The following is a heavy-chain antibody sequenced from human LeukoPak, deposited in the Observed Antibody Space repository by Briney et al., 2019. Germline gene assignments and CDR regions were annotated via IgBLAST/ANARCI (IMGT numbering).Heavy chain of an antibody. J-gene: IGHJ3*02. CDR2: TYYSGST. CDR1: GGSISSHY. D-gene: IGHD2-15*01. V-gene: IGHV4-59*11. Sequence: SETLSLTCTVSGGSISSHYWSWIRQPPGKGLEWIGYTYYSGSTNYNPSLKSRVTISVDTSKNQFSLKLSSVTAADTAVYYCARGRYCSADICSGGDAFDIWGQGTMVSVSS. CDR3: ARGRYCSADICSGGDAFDI.